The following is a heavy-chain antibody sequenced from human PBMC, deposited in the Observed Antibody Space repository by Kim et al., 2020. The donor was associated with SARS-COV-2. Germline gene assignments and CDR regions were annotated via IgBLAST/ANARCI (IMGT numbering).Heavy chain of an antibody. CDR3: ARENRNYYGSGSRPLAFDI. Sequence: SETLSLTCTVSGGSISSGGYYWSWIRQHPGKVLEWIGYIYYSGSTYYNPSLKSRVTISVDTSKNQFSLKLSSVTAADTAVYYCARENRNYYGSGSRPLAFDIWGQGRMVSVSS. D-gene: IGHD3-10*01. V-gene: IGHV4-31*03. CDR2: IYYSGST. CDR1: GGSISSGGYY. J-gene: IGHJ3*02.